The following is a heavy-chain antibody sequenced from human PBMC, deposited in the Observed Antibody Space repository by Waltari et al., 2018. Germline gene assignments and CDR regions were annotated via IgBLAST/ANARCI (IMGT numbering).Heavy chain of an antibody. Sequence: QVQLQESGPGLVKPSETLSLTCTVSGYSIRSGYYWGWIRQPPGKGLEWIGSIYHSGSTYYNPSLKSRVTISVDTSKNQFSLKLSSVTAADTAVYYCARDFYGDYVLYWFDPWGQGTLVTVSS. V-gene: IGHV4-38-2*02. J-gene: IGHJ5*02. D-gene: IGHD4-17*01. CDR2: IYHSGST. CDR1: GYSIRSGYY. CDR3: ARDFYGDYVLYWFDP.